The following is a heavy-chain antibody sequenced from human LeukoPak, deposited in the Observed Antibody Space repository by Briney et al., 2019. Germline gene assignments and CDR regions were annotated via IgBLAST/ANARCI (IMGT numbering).Heavy chain of an antibody. CDR2: IYVDNNT. J-gene: IGHJ4*02. V-gene: IGHV3-66*01. D-gene: IGHD1-14*01. Sequence: GGSLRLSCAAPGFTVSINYMSWVCQAPGKGLEWVSVIYVDNNTYYADYVKGRFTISRDNSKNTLYLQMNSLRAEDTAVYYCARARYNGFTFGYWGQGTLVTVSS. CDR1: GFTVSINY. CDR3: ARARYNGFTFGY.